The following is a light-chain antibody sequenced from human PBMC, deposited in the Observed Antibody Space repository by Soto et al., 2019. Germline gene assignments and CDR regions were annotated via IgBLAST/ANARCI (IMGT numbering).Light chain of an antibody. CDR2: LAS. J-gene: IGKJ1*01. Sequence: EIVLTQSPATLSSFPGDRVTLSCRASQAVNTRLAWYQHKPGQAPRLLIYLASNRAAGVPARFSGSGSGTDFTLTISNVEPEDFAVYYCHQRQSWPRTVGQGTKVDIK. V-gene: IGKV3-11*01. CDR3: HQRQSWPRT. CDR1: QAVNTR.